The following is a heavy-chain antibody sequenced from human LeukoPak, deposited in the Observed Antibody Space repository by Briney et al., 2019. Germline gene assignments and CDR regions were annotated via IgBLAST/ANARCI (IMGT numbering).Heavy chain of an antibody. CDR2: IYTSGST. J-gene: IGHJ1*01. Sequence: PSETLSLTCTVSGVSINGHYWSWIRQPAGKGLEWIGRIYTSGSTNYNPSLKSRVTMSVDTSKNQFSLKLSSVTAADTAVYYCAREVLHVEVNSGSYYRYFQHWGQGTLVTVSS. CDR3: AREVLHVEVNSGSYYRYFQH. D-gene: IGHD1-26*01. V-gene: IGHV4-4*07. CDR1: GVSINGHY.